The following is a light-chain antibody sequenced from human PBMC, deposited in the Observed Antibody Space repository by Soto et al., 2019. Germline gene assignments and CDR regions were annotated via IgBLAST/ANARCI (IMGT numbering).Light chain of an antibody. CDR2: GAS. V-gene: IGKV3-20*01. J-gene: IGKJ1*01. CDR1: QTVSSH. CDR3: QQYGSSPGT. Sequence: EVVMTQSPVTLSVSLGQRATLSCRASQTVSSHIAWYQQKPGQAPRLLIYGASSRATGIPDRFSGSGSGTDFTLTISRLEPEDFAVYYCQQYGSSPGTFGQGTKVDIK.